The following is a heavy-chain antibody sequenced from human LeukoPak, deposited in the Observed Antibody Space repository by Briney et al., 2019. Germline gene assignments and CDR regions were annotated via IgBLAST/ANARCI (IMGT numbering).Heavy chain of an antibody. CDR2: INPNSGGT. J-gene: IGHJ4*02. CDR3: ARNHLIGVVVTDY. V-gene: IGHV1-2*02. D-gene: IGHD2-21*02. Sequence: GASVKVSCKASGYTFTGYYMHWVRQAPGQGLEWMGWINPNSGGTDYAQKFQGRVTMTRDTSISTAYMELSRLRSGDTAVYYCARNHLIGVVVTDYWGQGTLVTVSS. CDR1: GYTFTGYY.